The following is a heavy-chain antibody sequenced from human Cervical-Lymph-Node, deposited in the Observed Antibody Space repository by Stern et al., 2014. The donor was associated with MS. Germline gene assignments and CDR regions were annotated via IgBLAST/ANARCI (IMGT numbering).Heavy chain of an antibody. CDR2: ISSDGSYI. CDR3: ARRGFGEPFDY. J-gene: IGHJ4*02. CDR1: AFTFSSYS. Sequence: EDQLVESGGGLVKPGGSLRLSCAASAFTFSSYSMNWVRQAPGKGLEWVSSISSDGSYIYHTDSVKGRFTISRDNAKNSLYLQMNSLRAEDTAVYYCARRGFGEPFDYWGQGTLVTVSS. D-gene: IGHD3-10*01. V-gene: IGHV3-21*01.